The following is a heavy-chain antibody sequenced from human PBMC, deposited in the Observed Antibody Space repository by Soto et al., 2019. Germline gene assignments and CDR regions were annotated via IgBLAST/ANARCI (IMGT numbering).Heavy chain of an antibody. V-gene: IGHV4-39*01. CDR1: GGSVSSSSYY. Sequence: PSETLSLTCTVSGGSVSSSSYYWGWVRQPPGKGLEWIGSVYYSGSTYYNPSLESRVTISVDKSKNQFSLKLRSLSAADTAGYYCARGDITGTTDAFDIWGQGTMVTVSS. J-gene: IGHJ3*02. CDR3: ARGDITGTTDAFDI. D-gene: IGHD1-7*01. CDR2: VYYSGST.